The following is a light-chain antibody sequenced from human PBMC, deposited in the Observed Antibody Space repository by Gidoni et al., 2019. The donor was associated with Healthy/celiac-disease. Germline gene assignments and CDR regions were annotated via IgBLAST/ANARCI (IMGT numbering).Light chain of an antibody. CDR1: QSISSY. V-gene: IGKV1-39*01. J-gene: IGKJ1*01. CDR2: AAS. CDR3: QQSYSTPPWT. Sequence: GDRVTITCRASQSISSYLKWYQQKPGKAPKLLIYAASSLQSGVPSRFSSSGTGTDFTLTISSLQPEDVATYYYQQSYSTPPWTFGQGTKVEIK.